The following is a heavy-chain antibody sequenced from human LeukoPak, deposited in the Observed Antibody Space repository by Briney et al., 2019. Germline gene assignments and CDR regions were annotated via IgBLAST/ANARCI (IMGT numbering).Heavy chain of an antibody. CDR1: GFTFSSYW. D-gene: IGHD3-10*01. CDR3: ARCKTWFGNLA. V-gene: IGHV3-23*01. CDR2: ISGSGDST. Sequence: GGSLRLSCAASGFTFSSYWMSWVRQAPGKGLEWVSAISGSGDSTYYADSVKGRFTISRDNSKNTLCLQMNSLRAEDTAVYYCARCKTWFGNLAWGQGTLVTVSS. J-gene: IGHJ5*02.